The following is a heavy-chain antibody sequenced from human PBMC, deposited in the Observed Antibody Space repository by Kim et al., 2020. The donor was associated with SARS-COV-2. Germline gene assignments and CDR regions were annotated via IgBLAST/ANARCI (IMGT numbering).Heavy chain of an antibody. CDR1: GYTFTTNF. CDR3: ARATSGTYGMNV. CDR2: INTNAGNP. D-gene: IGHD3-10*01. Sequence: ASVKVSCKSSGYTFTTNFISWVRQAPGQGLEWMGMINTNAGNPTYAQEFTGRVTMTVDTSTTTVYLQISSLTSEDTAVYYCARATSGTYGMNVW. V-gene: IGHV1-46*01. J-gene: IGHJ6*01.